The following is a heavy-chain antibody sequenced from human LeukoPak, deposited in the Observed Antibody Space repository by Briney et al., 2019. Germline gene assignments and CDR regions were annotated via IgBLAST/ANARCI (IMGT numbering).Heavy chain of an antibody. D-gene: IGHD6-13*01. J-gene: IGHJ5*02. CDR3: ARDRSSSWSPIHWFDP. Sequence: SETLSLTCTVSGGSISTYYWSWVRQPPGKGLEWIAYMDYSGRTNYNPSLKSRVTISVDTSKNQFSLKLSSVTAADTAVYYCARDRSSSWSPIHWFDPWGQGTLVTVSS. CDR1: GGSISTYY. V-gene: IGHV4-59*12. CDR2: MDYSGRT.